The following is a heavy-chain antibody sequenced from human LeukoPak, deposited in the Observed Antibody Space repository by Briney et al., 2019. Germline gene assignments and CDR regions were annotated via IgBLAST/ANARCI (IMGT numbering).Heavy chain of an antibody. CDR2: IRSDMTT. CDR3: AKVGVYYYDY. J-gene: IGHJ4*02. CDR1: GLTFTNAW. D-gene: IGHD3-22*01. V-gene: IGHV3-15*01. Sequence: PGGSLRLSCVASGLTFTNAWMTWVRQAPGKRLEWVVRIRSDMTTDYAAPVKGRFTISRDDSKSTVYLQMNSLKTEDTAVYYCAKVGVYYYDYWGQGTLVTVSS.